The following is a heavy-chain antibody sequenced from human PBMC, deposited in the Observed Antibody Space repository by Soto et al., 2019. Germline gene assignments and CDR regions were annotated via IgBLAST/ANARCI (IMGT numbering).Heavy chain of an antibody. CDR1: GGSISSYY. CDR3: ARVVSRSLAGMDL. J-gene: IGHJ6*02. Sequence: SCEPLSLTCTVSGGSISSYYWSWIRQPPGQGLEWIGYIYYSGSTNYNPSLKSRVTISVDTSKNQFSLKLRSVTAADTAVYYCARVVSRSLAGMDLWSQGTSVTVS. V-gene: IGHV4-59*01. D-gene: IGHD6-13*01. CDR2: IYYSGST.